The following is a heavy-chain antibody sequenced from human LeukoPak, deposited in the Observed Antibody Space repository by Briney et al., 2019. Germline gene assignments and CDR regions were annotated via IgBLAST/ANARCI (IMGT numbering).Heavy chain of an antibody. D-gene: IGHD3-16*01. CDR2: IKQDGSEK. J-gene: IGHJ4*02. Sequence: TGGSLRLSCAGSGFTFSSYWMSWVRQAPGKGLEWVANIKQDGSEKYYVDSVKGRFTISRDNAKKSLYLQMNSLRAEDTAVYYCARDLAWGQGTLVTVSS. V-gene: IGHV3-7*01. CDR3: ARDLA. CDR1: GFTFSSYW.